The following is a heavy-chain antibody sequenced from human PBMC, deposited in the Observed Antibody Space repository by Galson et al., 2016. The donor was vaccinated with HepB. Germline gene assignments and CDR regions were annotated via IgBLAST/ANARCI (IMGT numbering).Heavy chain of an antibody. V-gene: IGHV3-74*01. CDR2: INTDGSET. CDR1: GFTFNSYW. CDR3: TRETRWYFDL. Sequence: SLRLSCAASGFTFNSYWMHWVRQAPGKGLVWVSRINTDGSETNYADSVKGRFTISRDDAKNTLYLQMNTLRVEDTAVYYCTRETRWYFDLWGRGTLLTVSS. J-gene: IGHJ2*01.